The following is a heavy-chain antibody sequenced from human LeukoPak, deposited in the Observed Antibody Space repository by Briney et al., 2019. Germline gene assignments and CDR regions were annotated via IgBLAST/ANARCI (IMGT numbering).Heavy chain of an antibody. CDR3: AKGGCTSGYCGFDY. CDR1: GFTFNSYA. CDR2: ISGIGGDT. D-gene: IGHD3-22*01. Sequence: QPGGPLLVSCAASGFTFNSYAMSGGRQAPGKGLEWVSNISGIGGDTYYADSVKGRFTISRDNSKNTLYLQMNSLRAEDTAVYYCAKGGCTSGYCGFDYWGQGTLVTVSS. J-gene: IGHJ4*02. V-gene: IGHV3-23*01.